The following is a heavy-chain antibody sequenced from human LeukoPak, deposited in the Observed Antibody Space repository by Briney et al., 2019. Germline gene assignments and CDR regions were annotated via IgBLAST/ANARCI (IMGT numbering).Heavy chain of an antibody. CDR3: AHSYCSSTSCYALDY. J-gene: IGHJ4*02. CDR2: IYWDDDK. CDR1: GFSLSTSGVG. D-gene: IGHD2-2*01. V-gene: IGHV2-5*02. Sequence: SGPTLVKPTQTLTLTCTFSGFSLSTSGVGVGWIRQPPGKALEWLALIYWDDDKRYSPPLKSRLTITKDTSKNQVVLTMTNTDPVDTATYYCAHSYCSSTSCYALDYWGQGTLVTVSS.